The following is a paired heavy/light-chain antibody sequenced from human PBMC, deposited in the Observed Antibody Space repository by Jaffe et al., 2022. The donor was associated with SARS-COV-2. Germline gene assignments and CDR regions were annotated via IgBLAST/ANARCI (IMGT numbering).Light chain of an antibody. Sequence: QTVVTQEPSLTVSPGGTVTLTCASSTGAVTSGSYVNWFQQKPGQAPRPLLHGASNRHSWTPARFSGSLLGGKAALTLSGVQPEDEAEYYCLVYYGGAYPWVFGGGTKLTVL. V-gene: IGLV7-43*01. CDR3: LVYYGGAYPWV. CDR1: TGAVTSGSY. J-gene: IGLJ3*02. CDR2: GAS.
Heavy chain of an antibody. CDR1: GASITSGDYY. V-gene: IGHV4-30-4*01. D-gene: IGHD3-10*01. CDR2: IYYSGST. CDR3: ARVPGSSPYIWFDP. Sequence: QVQLQESGPGLVKPSQTLSLTCSVSGASITSGDYYWSWVRQPPEKGLEWIGYIYYSGSTFYNPSLKSRVTISVDTSKNQFSLKLSAVSAADTAVYYCARVPGSSPYIWFDPWGQGTLVTVSS. J-gene: IGHJ5*02.